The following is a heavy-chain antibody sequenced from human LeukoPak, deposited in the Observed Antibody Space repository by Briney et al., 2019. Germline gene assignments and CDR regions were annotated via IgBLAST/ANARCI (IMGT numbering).Heavy chain of an antibody. CDR3: ARGFPPRRSYDSSGYYSYYFDY. D-gene: IGHD3-22*01. J-gene: IGHJ4*02. CDR2: INPSGGST. Sequence: ASVKVSCKASGYTFTSYYMHWVRQAPGQGLEWLGIINPSGGSTSYAQKFQGRVTMTRDTSISTAYMELSRLRSDDTAVYYCARGFPPRRSYDSSGYYSYYFDYWGQGTLVTVSS. V-gene: IGHV1-46*01. CDR1: GYTFTSYY.